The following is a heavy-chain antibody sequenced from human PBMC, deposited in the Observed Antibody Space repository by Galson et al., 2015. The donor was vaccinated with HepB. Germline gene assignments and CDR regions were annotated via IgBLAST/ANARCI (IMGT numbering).Heavy chain of an antibody. CDR1: GFTFSSYG. J-gene: IGHJ3*02. CDR2: IRYDGSNK. Sequence: SLRLSCAASGFTFSSYGMHWVRQAPGRGLEWVAFIRYDGSNKYYADSVKGRFTISRDNSKNTLYLQMNSLRAEDTAVYYCAKEKRIAAPPLLDIWGQGTMVTVSS. V-gene: IGHV3-30*02. D-gene: IGHD6-13*01. CDR3: AKEKRIAAPPLLDI.